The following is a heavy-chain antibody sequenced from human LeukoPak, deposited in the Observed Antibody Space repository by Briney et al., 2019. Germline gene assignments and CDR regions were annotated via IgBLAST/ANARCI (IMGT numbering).Heavy chain of an antibody. CDR1: GGPMSSRSYY. V-gene: IGHV4-39*01. CDR2: NYYNEST. J-gene: IGHJ4*02. CDR3: ARGYSTGTPFFDY. D-gene: IGHD2-8*02. Sequence: SETLSLTCTVSGGPMSSRSYYWGWIRQSPGKGLEWIGSNYYNESTYYNPSFKSRVTIDVDMSENQFSLRLNSATAADTAVYYCARGYSTGTPFFDYWGQGILVTVSS.